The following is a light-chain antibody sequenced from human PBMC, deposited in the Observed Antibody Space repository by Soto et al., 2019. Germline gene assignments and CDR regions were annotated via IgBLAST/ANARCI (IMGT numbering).Light chain of an antibody. Sequence: EIVMTPSPATLSVSPGERATLSCRASQSVSSNLAWYQQKPGQAPRLLIYGASTRATGIPARFSGSGSGTEFTLTISSLQSEDFAVYYCQLYNNWPSLTFGQGTKVEI. CDR2: GAS. CDR3: QLYNNWPSLT. V-gene: IGKV3-15*01. J-gene: IGKJ1*01. CDR1: QSVSSN.